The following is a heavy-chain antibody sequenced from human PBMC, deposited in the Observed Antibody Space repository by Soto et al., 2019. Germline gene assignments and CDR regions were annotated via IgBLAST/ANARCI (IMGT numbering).Heavy chain of an antibody. Sequence: QVQLQESGPGLVKPSETLSLTCTVSGGSINGYYWSCIRQPPGKGLEWIGYIYYSGSTNYNPSLKSRVTISVDTSKNQCSLNRSSVTAADTAVYDCARVVYATRTDYWGQGTLVTVSS. J-gene: IGHJ4*02. D-gene: IGHD2-15*01. CDR2: IYYSGST. CDR1: GGSINGYY. V-gene: IGHV4-59*01. CDR3: ARVVYATRTDY.